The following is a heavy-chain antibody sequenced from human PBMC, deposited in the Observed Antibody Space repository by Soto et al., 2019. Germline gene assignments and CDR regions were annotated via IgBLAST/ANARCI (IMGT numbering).Heavy chain of an antibody. CDR1: GASINNGGYY. D-gene: IGHD3-10*01. Sequence: QVQLQESGPGLVKPSQTLSLTCAVSGASINNGGYYWSWVRQHPGKGLEWLGHIYHSGGTYYKPSLKSRLTISVDTSKNQFPLNLTSATAADTAVYYCARMVRGGRGLDPWGQGTLVSVSS. V-gene: IGHV4-31*11. J-gene: IGHJ5*02. CDR2: IYHSGGT. CDR3: ARMVRGGRGLDP.